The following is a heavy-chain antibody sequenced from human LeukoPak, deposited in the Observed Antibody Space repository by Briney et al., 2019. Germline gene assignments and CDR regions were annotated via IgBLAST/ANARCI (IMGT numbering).Heavy chain of an antibody. V-gene: IGHV3-23*01. CDR1: GFTFSSYW. J-gene: IGHJ3*02. Sequence: PGGSLRLSCAASGFTFSSYWMNWVRQAPGKGLEWVSAINGTAIDTDYADSVKGRFTISRDNSKNTLYLQMNSLRAEDTAVYYCAKDQGIADAFDIWGQGTMVTVSS. CDR3: AKDQGIADAFDI. CDR2: INGTAIDT. D-gene: IGHD6-13*01.